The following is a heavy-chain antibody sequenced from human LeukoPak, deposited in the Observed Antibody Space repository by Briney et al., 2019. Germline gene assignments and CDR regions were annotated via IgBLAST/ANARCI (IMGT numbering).Heavy chain of an antibody. CDR3: ARDQAVAGLDY. Sequence: GASVKVSCKSSGYTFTVYYMHWVRQAPGQGLEWMGWINPNSGGTNYAQKFQGWVTMTRDTSISTAYMELSRLRSDDTAVYYCARDQAVAGLDYWGQGTLVTVSS. J-gene: IGHJ4*02. D-gene: IGHD6-19*01. CDR2: INPNSGGT. V-gene: IGHV1-2*04. CDR1: GYTFTVYY.